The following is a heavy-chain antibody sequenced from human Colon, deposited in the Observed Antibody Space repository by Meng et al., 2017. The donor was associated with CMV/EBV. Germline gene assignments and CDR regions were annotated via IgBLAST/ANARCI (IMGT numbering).Heavy chain of an antibody. Sequence: GESLKISCAVSGFSFRDTWMTWVRHVPGKGLQWVANINEDGSWILYLDSVKGRFTISRDNVKKSLYLQMNSLRAEDTAKYYCARMDCSSPSCYTYGLDVWGRGTPVTVSS. CDR3: ARMDCSSPSCYTYGLDV. D-gene: IGHD2-2*02. CDR2: INEDGSWI. V-gene: IGHV3-7*01. CDR1: GFSFRDTW. J-gene: IGHJ6*02.